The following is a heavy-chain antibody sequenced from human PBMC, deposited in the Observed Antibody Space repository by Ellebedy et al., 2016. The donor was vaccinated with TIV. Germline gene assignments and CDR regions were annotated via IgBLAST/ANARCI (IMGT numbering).Heavy chain of an antibody. J-gene: IGHJ6*03. CDR1: GFTFSSYA. CDR3: ARDDVVVIAYYYMDV. D-gene: IGHD2-21*01. V-gene: IGHV3-7*01. Sequence: GESLKISXAASGFTFSSYAMSWVRQAPGKGLEWVANIKQDGSEKYYVDSVKGRFTISRDNAKNSLYLQMNSLRAEDTAVYYCARDDVVVIAYYYMDVWGKGTTVTVSS. CDR2: IKQDGSEK.